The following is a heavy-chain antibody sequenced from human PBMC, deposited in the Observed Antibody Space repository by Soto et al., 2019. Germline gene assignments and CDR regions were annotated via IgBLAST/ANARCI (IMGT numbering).Heavy chain of an antibody. CDR2: TYYRSKWYN. D-gene: IGHD2-2*01. J-gene: IGHJ6*02. Sequence: SQTLSLTCAISGDSVSSNSAAWNCIIHSPSRFLEWLGRTYYRSKWYNDYAVSVKSRITINPDTSKNQFSLQLNSVTPEDTAVYYCAREVVSDIVVVPAADYYYGMDVWGQGTTVTVSS. V-gene: IGHV6-1*01. CDR1: GDSVSSNSAA. CDR3: AREVVSDIVVVPAADYYYGMDV.